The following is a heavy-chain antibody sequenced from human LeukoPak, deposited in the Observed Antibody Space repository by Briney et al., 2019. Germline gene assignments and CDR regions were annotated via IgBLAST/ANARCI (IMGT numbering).Heavy chain of an antibody. CDR3: AKDVYSGSYYVWDY. CDR2: ISGSGGSK. J-gene: IGHJ4*02. V-gene: IGHV3-23*01. CDR1: GFTFSSYA. Sequence: GGSLRLSCAASGFTFSSYAMSWVRKAPGKALEWVSTISGSGGSKYYADSVKGRFTISRDNSKNTLYLQMNSLRAEDTAVYYCAKDVYSGSYYVWDYWGQGTLVTVSS. D-gene: IGHD1-26*01.